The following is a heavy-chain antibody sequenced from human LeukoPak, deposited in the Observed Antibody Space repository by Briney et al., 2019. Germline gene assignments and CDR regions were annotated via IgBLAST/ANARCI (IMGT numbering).Heavy chain of an antibody. CDR1: GYTFTGYY. V-gene: IGHV1-2*02. CDR3: ARGTVLRYFDWLWTDY. CDR2: INPNGGDT. Sequence: ASVKVSCKASGYTFTGYYMHWVRQAPGQGLEWMGWINPNGGDTNYAQKFQGRVTMTRDTSISTAYMELSRLRSDDTAVYYCARGTVLRYFDWLWTDYWGQGTLVTVSS. D-gene: IGHD3-9*01. J-gene: IGHJ4*02.